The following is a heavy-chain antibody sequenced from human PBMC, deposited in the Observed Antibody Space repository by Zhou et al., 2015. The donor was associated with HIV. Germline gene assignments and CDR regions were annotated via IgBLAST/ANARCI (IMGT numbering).Heavy chain of an antibody. CDR3: ARDRPRHYYDRGGYYSPFDY. Sequence: QMQLLQSGPEVKKPGSSVMLSCKTSAETFSGFAISWVRQAPGQGLEWLGGIIPMFNTPNYAHKFEDRVTISADTNTVYMELTRLTSDDTAVYYCARDRPRHYYDRGGYYSPFDYWGQGTLVTVSS. V-gene: IGHV1-69*01. D-gene: IGHD3-22*01. CDR2: IIPMFNTP. CDR1: AETFSGFA. J-gene: IGHJ4*02.